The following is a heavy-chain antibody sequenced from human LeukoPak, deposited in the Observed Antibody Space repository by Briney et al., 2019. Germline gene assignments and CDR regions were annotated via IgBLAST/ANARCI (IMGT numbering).Heavy chain of an antibody. Sequence: ASVKVSCKSSGYTFTGYYIHWLRQAPGQGLEWMGFINPNSGGTNYAQKFQGRVTMTRDTSISTAYMELSSLTSDDTAVYYCARDLEGYHYGSGNYPQWGQGTLITVSS. CDR1: GYTFTGYY. CDR2: INPNSGGT. D-gene: IGHD3-10*01. J-gene: IGHJ4*02. V-gene: IGHV1-2*02. CDR3: ARDLEGYHYGSGNYPQ.